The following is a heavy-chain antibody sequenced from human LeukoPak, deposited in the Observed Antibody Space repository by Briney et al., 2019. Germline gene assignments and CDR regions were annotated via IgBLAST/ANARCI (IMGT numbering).Heavy chain of an antibody. V-gene: IGHV5-51*01. CDR3: ARLTSSWSFDY. Sequence: GESLKIPCKGSGYSFTNYWIGWVRQMPGKGLEWMGIISPDGSDTRYSPSFQGQVTISADKSITTAYLQWSSLKASDTAMYYCARLTSSWSFDYWGQGTLVTVSS. CDR1: GYSFTNYW. D-gene: IGHD6-13*01. CDR2: ISPDGSDT. J-gene: IGHJ4*02.